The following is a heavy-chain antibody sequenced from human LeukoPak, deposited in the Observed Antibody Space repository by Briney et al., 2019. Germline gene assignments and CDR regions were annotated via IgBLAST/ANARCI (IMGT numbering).Heavy chain of an antibody. D-gene: IGHD2-8*02. V-gene: IGHV3-48*01. CDR2: ISSSSIII. CDR1: AFTFSTYG. Sequence: GGSLRLSCAASAFTFSTYGMNWVRQAPGKGLEWVSYISSSSIIIYYADSVKGRFTISRDNAKNSLYLQMNSLRAEDTAVYYCARGASCAGGACYGSFDYWGQGTLVTVSS. J-gene: IGHJ4*02. CDR3: ARGASCAGGACYGSFDY.